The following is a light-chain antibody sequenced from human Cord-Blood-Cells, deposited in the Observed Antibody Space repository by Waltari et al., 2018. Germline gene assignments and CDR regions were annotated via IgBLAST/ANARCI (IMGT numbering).Light chain of an antibody. V-gene: IGKV3-15*01. CDR3: QQYNNWPPLT. CDR1: QSVSSN. CDR2: GAS. J-gene: IGKJ4*01. Sequence: EIVMTQSPATLSVSPGDRATLSCRASQSVSSNLAWYQQKPGQGPRLLIYGASTRATGIPARFSGSGSGTEFTLTISSLQSEDFAFYYCQQYNNWPPLTFGGGTKVEIK.